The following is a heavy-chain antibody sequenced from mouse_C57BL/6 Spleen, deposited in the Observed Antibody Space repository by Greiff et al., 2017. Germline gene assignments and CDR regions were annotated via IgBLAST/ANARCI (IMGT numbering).Heavy chain of an antibody. CDR3: ARTYYGHAMDY. Sequence: VQLQESGAELVRPGTSVKMSCKASGYTFTNYWIGWAKQRPGHGLEWIGDIYPGGGYTNYNEKFKGKATLTADKSSSTAYMQFSSLTSEDSAIYYCARTYYGHAMDYWGQGTSVTVSS. CDR2: IYPGGGYT. V-gene: IGHV1-63*01. D-gene: IGHD2-10*01. CDR1: GYTFTNYW. J-gene: IGHJ4*01.